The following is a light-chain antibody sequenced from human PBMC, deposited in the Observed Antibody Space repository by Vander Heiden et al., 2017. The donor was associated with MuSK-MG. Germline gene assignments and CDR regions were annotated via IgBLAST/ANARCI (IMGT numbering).Light chain of an antibody. V-gene: IGKV2-28*01. CDR1: QSLLHANGYNY. CDR3: RQARQIPWT. CDR2: LGS. J-gene: IGKJ1*01. Sequence: DIVMTQSPLSLPVIPGESASISCRSSQSLLHANGYNYLDWYLQKPGQSPQLLVYLGSNRASGVPDRFSGSGSGTDFTLKISRVEAEDVGVYYCRQARQIPWTFGRGTKVEIK.